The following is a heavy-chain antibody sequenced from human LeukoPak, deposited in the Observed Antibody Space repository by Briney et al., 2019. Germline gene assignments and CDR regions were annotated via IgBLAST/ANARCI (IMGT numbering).Heavy chain of an antibody. J-gene: IGHJ5*02. D-gene: IGHD2-15*01. Sequence: PGRSLRLSCAASGFTFSTYAMHWVRQAPGKGLEWVSFISSSSSYIYYADSVKGRFTISRDNAKNSLYLQMNSLRAEDTAVYYCARASGVAATPGWFDPWGQGTLVTVSS. CDR2: ISSSSSYI. CDR1: GFTFSTYA. V-gene: IGHV3-21*01. CDR3: ARASGVAATPGWFDP.